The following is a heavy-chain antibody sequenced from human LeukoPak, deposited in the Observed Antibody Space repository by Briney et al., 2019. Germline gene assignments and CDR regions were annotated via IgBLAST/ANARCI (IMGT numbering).Heavy chain of an antibody. J-gene: IGHJ6*03. CDR3: ARAPDPDTIFGVVRLGYYMDV. Sequence: SETLSLTCAVYGGSFSGYYWSWIRQPPGKGLEWIGEINHSGSTNYNPSLKSRVTISVDTSKNQFSLKLSSVTAADTAVYYCARAPDPDTIFGVVRLGYYMDVWGKGTTVTVSS. CDR2: INHSGST. D-gene: IGHD3-3*01. CDR1: GGSFSGYY. V-gene: IGHV4-34*01.